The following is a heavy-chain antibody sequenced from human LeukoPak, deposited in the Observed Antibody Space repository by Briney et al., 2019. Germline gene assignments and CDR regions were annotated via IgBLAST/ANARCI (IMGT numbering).Heavy chain of an antibody. CDR1: GGSISSSSYY. J-gene: IGHJ6*03. D-gene: IGHD5-18*01. V-gene: IGHV4-39*01. Sequence: PSETLSLTCTVSGGSISSSSYYWGWIRQPPGKGLEWIGEINHSGSTNYNPSLKSRVTISVDTSKNQFSLKLSSVTAADTAVYYCARHSYGPPARNYYYYYMDVWGKGTTVTISS. CDR3: ARHSYGPPARNYYYYYMDV. CDR2: INHSGST.